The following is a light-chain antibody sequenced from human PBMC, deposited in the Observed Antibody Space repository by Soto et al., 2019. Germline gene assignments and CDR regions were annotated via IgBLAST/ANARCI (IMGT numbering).Light chain of an antibody. CDR1: PSVSNS. CDR3: QQYDNWLPWT. CDR2: GAS. Sequence: EIVMTQSPATLSVSPGEGATLSCRASPSVSNSLAGYQQKPGQAPRLLIYGASTRATGVPARFSGSGPGKEFTLTISGLQSEDFAVYYCQQYDNWLPWTFGHGTKVEVK. V-gene: IGKV3D-15*01. J-gene: IGKJ1*01.